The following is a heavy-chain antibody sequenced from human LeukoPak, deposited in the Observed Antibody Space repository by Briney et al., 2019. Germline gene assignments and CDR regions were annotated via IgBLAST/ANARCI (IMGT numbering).Heavy chain of an antibody. V-gene: IGHV3-7*01. D-gene: IGHD3-10*01. CDR1: GFTFSPYW. CDR2: IKQDGSEQ. CDR3: IPSGF. Sequence: GGSLRLSCAASGFTFSPYWMNWIRQPPGKGLEWVANIKQDGSEQYYGDSVKGRFTISRDNAKNAVYLQMDSLRADDTAVYYCIPSGFWGQGTLVTVSS. J-gene: IGHJ4*02.